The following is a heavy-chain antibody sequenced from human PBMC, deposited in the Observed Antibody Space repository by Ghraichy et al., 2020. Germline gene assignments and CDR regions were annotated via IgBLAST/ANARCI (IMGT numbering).Heavy chain of an antibody. CDR3: ARISPSFGGVTRARVFTEFDY. CDR1: GGSISSSSYF. V-gene: IGHV4-39*01. Sequence: SQTLSLTCTVSGGSISSSSYFWGWIRQPPGKGLEWIGSIYYSGNTYYNPPLKSRVTISVDMSKNQFSLKLSSVTAADTAVYYCARISPSFGGVTRARVFTEFDYWGQGTLVTVSA. D-gene: IGHD3-16*01. J-gene: IGHJ4*02. CDR2: IYYSGNT.